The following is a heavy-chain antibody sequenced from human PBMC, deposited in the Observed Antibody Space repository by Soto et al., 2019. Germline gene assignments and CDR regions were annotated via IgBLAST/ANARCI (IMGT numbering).Heavy chain of an antibody. V-gene: IGHV3-23*01. CDR1: GSTFTSYA. CDR3: ARRGPGTYFDY. Sequence: EVQLLDSGGGLVQPGGSLRPPVAASGSTFTSYAMNWVRQAQGKGLEWVSVISGSGGSTYYADSVRGRFTISRDNSKNTLYLQMNSLRAEDTAVYYCARRGPGTYFDYWGQGTLVTVSS. J-gene: IGHJ4*02. CDR2: ISGSGGST. D-gene: IGHD6-13*01.